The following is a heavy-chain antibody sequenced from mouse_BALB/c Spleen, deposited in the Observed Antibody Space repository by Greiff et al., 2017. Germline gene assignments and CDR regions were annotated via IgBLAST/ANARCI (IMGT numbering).Heavy chain of an antibody. CDR3: ARANWDDYFDY. Sequence: EVQGVESGGGLVQPGGSRKLSCAASGFTFSSFGMHWVRQAPEKGLEWVAYISSGSSTIYYADTVKGRFTISRDNPKNTLFLQMTSLRSEDTAMYYCARANWDDYFDYWGQGTTLTVSS. D-gene: IGHD4-1*01. CDR2: ISSGSSTI. J-gene: IGHJ2*01. V-gene: IGHV5-17*02. CDR1: GFTFSSFG.